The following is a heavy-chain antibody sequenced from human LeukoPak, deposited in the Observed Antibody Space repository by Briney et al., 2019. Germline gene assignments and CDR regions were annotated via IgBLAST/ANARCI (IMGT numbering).Heavy chain of an antibody. Sequence: GGSLRLSCAASGFTFSSYSMNWVRQAPGKGLEWVSSISSSSSYIYYADSVKGRFTISRDNAKNSLYLQMNSLRAEDTAVYYCARDPNTYYYDSSGYYYYYYYYMDVWGKGTTVTVSS. CDR1: GFTFSSYS. CDR2: ISSSSSYI. CDR3: ARDPNTYYYDSSGYYYYYYYYMDV. J-gene: IGHJ6*03. D-gene: IGHD3-22*01. V-gene: IGHV3-21*01.